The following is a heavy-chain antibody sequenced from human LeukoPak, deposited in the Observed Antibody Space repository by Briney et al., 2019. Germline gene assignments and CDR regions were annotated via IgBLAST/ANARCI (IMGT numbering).Heavy chain of an antibody. V-gene: IGHV4-30-4*01. D-gene: IGHD6-13*01. CDR2: IYYSGST. Sequence: SETLCLTCTVSGGSISSGDYYWSWIRQPPGKGLEWIGYIYYSGSTYYNPSLKSRVTISVDTSKNQFSLKLSSVTAADTAVYYCARGPYSSSLEDYWGQGTLVTVSS. CDR1: GGSISSGDYY. CDR3: ARGPYSSSLEDY. J-gene: IGHJ4*02.